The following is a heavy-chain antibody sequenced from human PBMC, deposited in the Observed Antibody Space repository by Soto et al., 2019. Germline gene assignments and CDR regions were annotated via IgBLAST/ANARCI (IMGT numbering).Heavy chain of an antibody. CDR3: ARDRRDYGDYRGRFDP. CDR2: IYYSGNN. J-gene: IGHJ5*02. V-gene: IGHV4-30-4*01. D-gene: IGHD4-17*01. Sequence: QVQLQESGPGLVKPSQTLSLTCTVSGGSISTGDYFWTWIRQPPGKGLEWIGHIYYSGNNYYNPALKSRVTISIDTSKNQFSLKLSSLTAADTAVYYCARDRRDYGDYRGRFDPWGQGTLVTVSS. CDR1: GGSISTGDYF.